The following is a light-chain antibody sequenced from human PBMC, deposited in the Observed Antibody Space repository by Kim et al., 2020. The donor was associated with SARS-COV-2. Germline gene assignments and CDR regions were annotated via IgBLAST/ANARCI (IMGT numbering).Light chain of an antibody. CDR2: QDN. V-gene: IGLV3-1*01. J-gene: IGLJ2*01. Sequence: VSPGQTASITCSGDKLGDKYACWYQQKPGQSPVLVIYQDNKRPSGIPERFSGSNSGNTATLTISGTQAMDEADYYCPAWDSSTVVFGGWTQLTVL. CDR1: KLGDKY. CDR3: PAWDSSTVV.